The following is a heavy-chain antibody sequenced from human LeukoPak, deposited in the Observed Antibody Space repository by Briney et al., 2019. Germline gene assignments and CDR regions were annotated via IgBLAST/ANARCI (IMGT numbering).Heavy chain of an antibody. D-gene: IGHD4-11*01. V-gene: IGHV3-23*01. CDR1: GFTFSSYA. CDR3: AKERGDLNDYSNYVPSSTIFDY. Sequence: GGSLRLSCAASGFTFSSYAMSWVRQAPGKGLEWVSASSGSGGRKYYADSVKGRFTISSDNSKNTLYLQMNSLRAEDTAVYYCAKERGDLNDYSNYVPSSTIFDYWGQGTLVTVSS. CDR2: SSGSGGRK. J-gene: IGHJ4*02.